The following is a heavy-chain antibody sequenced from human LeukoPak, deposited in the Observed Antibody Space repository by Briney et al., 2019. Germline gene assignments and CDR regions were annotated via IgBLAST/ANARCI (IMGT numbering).Heavy chain of an antibody. CDR1: GGSISSYY. J-gene: IGHJ3*02. Sequence: SETLSLTCTVSGGSISSYYWSWIRQPPGKGLEWIGYIYYSGSTYYNPSLKSRVTISVDTSKNQFSLKLSSVTAADTAVYYCARGYYYDSIGDAFDIWGQGTMVTVSS. D-gene: IGHD3-22*01. CDR2: IYYSGST. V-gene: IGHV4-30-4*01. CDR3: ARGYYYDSIGDAFDI.